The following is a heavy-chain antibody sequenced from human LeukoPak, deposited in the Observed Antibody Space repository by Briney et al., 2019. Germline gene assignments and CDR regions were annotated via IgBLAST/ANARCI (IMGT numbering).Heavy chain of an antibody. J-gene: IGHJ3*01. Sequence: GGSLRLSCAASGFTFSSYAMSWVRQAPGKGLEWVSAISGSGDTTYYADSVKGRFTISRDNVKNMVYLQMSSLTVEDTAVYYCARYCNGDTCDGALDLWGQGTLVTVSS. CDR1: GFTFSSYA. CDR2: ISGSGDTT. CDR3: ARYCNGDTCDGALDL. D-gene: IGHD2-15*01. V-gene: IGHV3-23*01.